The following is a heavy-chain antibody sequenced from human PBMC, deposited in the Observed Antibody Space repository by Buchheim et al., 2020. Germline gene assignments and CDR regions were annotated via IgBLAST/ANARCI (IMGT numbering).Heavy chain of an antibody. CDR3: ARDRLESRGTTFDL. CDR2: INPNSGET. CDR1: GFLFSFYY. V-gene: IGHV1-2*02. J-gene: IGHJ3*01. Sequence: QVQLVQSGAEVKNPGASVRVSCEVSGFLFSFYYMHWFRRAPGQEFEWMGCINPNSGETVYPQKFQGRVTMTRDVSITTPYMDLSSLTSDDTAFYYCARDRLESRGTTFDLWGLGT. D-gene: IGHD1-1*01.